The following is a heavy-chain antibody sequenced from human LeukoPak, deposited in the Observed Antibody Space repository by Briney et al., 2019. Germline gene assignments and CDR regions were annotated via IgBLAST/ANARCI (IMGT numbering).Heavy chain of an antibody. Sequence: KPSETLSLTCSVSGGSIGRYYWSWIRQPPGKGLEWIGYIHYSGSTNYNPSLKSRVTISVDTSKNQLSLGVRSVIAADTAVYYCAREWPAFDYWGQGTLVTVSS. J-gene: IGHJ4*02. D-gene: IGHD2-2*01. CDR1: GGSIGRYY. V-gene: IGHV4-59*13. CDR2: IHYSGST. CDR3: AREWPAFDY.